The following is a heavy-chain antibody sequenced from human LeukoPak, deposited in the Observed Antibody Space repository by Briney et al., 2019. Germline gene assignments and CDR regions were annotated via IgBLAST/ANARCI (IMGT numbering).Heavy chain of an antibody. CDR1: GVSISSYY. CDR2: LYSSGSP. D-gene: IGHD6-13*01. V-gene: IGHV4-4*09. CDR3: ARVALPAADKTYYYYYYMDV. J-gene: IGHJ6*03. Sequence: SETLSLTCTVSGVSISSYYGTWIRQPPGRGPEGIGFLYSSGSPNYTPSLNTRVTISEDTSKNQVSLELSSVTAADTAVYYCARVALPAADKTYYYYYYMDVWGKGTTVTVSS.